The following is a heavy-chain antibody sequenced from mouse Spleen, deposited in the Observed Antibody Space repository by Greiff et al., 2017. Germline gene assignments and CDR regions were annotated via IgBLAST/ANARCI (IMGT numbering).Heavy chain of an antibody. D-gene: IGHD1-2*01. CDR1: GFTFSNYA. CDR3: ARPLTTATFDY. J-gene: IGHJ2*01. CDR2: ISSGGSYT. V-gene: IGHV5-9-3*01. Sequence: EVQRVESGGGLVKPGGSLKLSCAASGFTFSNYAMSWVRQTPEKRLEWVATISSGGSYTYYPDSVKGRFTISRDNAKNTLYLQMSSLRSEDTAMYYCARPLTTATFDYWGQGTTLTVSS.